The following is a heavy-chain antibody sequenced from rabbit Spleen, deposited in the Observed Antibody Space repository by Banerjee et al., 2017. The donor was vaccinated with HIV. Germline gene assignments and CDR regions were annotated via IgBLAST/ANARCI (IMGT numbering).Heavy chain of an antibody. D-gene: IGHD1-1*01. J-gene: IGHJ4*01. CDR3: ARDLVGVIGWNFYL. CDR2: IYGGSSGST. Sequence: QSLEESGGDLVKPGASLTLTCTASGFSFSSDYWICWVRQPPGKGLEWIACIYGGSSGSTYYASWAKGRFTISRTSSTTVTLRMTSLTAADRAAYFCARDLVGVIGWNFYLWGQGTLVTVS. CDR1: GFSFSSDYW. V-gene: IGHV1S40*01.